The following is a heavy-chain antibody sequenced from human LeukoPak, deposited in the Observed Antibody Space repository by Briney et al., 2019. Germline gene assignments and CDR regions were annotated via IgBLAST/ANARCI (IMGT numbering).Heavy chain of an antibody. CDR1: GFTFSSYW. V-gene: IGHV3-7*01. CDR2: IKQDGSVQ. CDR3: ARDGIMTYAFDI. J-gene: IGHJ3*02. D-gene: IGHD1-1*01. Sequence: GGSLRHSCSASGFTFSSYWMSWVREAPGKGLEWMANIKQDGSVQNYVDSVKGRFTISRDNAKDSLFLQLNNLRAEDTAVYFCARDGIMTYAFDIWGQGTKVIVSP.